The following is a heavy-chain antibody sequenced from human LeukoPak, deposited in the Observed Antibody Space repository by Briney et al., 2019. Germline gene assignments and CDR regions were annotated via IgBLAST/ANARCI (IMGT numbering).Heavy chain of an antibody. CDR2: ISGSGGST. D-gene: IGHD3-10*01. Sequence: GGSLRLSCAASGFTFSSYAMSWVRQAPGKGLEWVSAISGSGGSTYYADSVKGRFTISRDNSKNTLYLQMNSLRAEDTAVYYCAKDAVSLWFGAPEGIDPWGQGTLVTVSS. CDR1: GFTFSSYA. J-gene: IGHJ5*02. CDR3: AKDAVSLWFGAPEGIDP. V-gene: IGHV3-23*01.